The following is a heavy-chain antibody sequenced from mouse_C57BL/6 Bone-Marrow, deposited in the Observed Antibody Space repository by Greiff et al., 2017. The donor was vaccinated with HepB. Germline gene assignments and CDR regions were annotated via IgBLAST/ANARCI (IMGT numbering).Heavy chain of an antibody. J-gene: IGHJ4*01. Sequence: EVKLMESGGGLVQPKGSLKLSCAASGFSFNTYAMNWVRQAPGKGLEWVARIRSKSNNYATYYADSVKDRFTISRDDSESMLYLQMNNLKTEDTAMYYWVRHEEFTTVAGAMDYWGQGTSVTVSS. CDR3: VRHEEFTTVAGAMDY. CDR1: GFSFNTYA. CDR2: IRSKSNNYAT. D-gene: IGHD1-1*01. V-gene: IGHV10-1*01.